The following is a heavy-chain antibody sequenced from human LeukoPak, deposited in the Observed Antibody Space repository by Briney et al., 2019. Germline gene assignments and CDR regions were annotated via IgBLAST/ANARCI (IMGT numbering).Heavy chain of an antibody. J-gene: IGHJ4*02. CDR2: ISSSSTYL. CDR3: ARDLYDSLSFFFDY. CDR1: GFSFSSHA. Sequence: GGSLRLSCAASGFSFSSHAMSWVRQAPGKGLEWVSSISSSSTYLYYADSVKGRFTISRDNAKNSLHLQMNSLRAEDTAVYYCARDLYDSLSFFFDYWGQGTLVTVSS. D-gene: IGHD3-22*01. V-gene: IGHV3-21*01.